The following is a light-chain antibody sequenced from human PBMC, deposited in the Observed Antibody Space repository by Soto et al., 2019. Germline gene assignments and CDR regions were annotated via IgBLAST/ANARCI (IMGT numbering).Light chain of an antibody. J-gene: IGKJ1*01. Sequence: DIQMTQSPSSLSASVGDRVTITCRASQSISTYLNWYQQKPGKAPKLQIYAASSLQTGVPSRFSGGGSGTDFTLTITSLQPEDFATYSCQQSYSTLRWTFGQGTKVEIK. V-gene: IGKV1-39*01. CDR2: AAS. CDR3: QQSYSTLRWT. CDR1: QSISTY.